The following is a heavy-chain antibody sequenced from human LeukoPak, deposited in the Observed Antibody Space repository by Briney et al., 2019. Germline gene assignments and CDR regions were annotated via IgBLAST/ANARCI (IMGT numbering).Heavy chain of an antibody. CDR2: IYYSGST. Sequence: SETLSLTCTVSGGSISSGGYYWGWIRQHPGKGLEWIGYIYYSGSTYYNPSLKSRVTISVDTSKNQFSLKLSSVTAADTAVYYCARDISYYDSSGYPKWFDPWGQGTLVTVSS. CDR1: GGSISSGGYY. CDR3: ARDISYYDSSGYPKWFDP. D-gene: IGHD3-22*01. J-gene: IGHJ5*02. V-gene: IGHV4-31*03.